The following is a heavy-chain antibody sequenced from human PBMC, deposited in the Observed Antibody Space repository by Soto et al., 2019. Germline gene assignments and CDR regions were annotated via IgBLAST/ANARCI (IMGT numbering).Heavy chain of an antibody. V-gene: IGHV3-30-3*01. J-gene: IGHJ6*02. Sequence: GGSLRLSCAASGFAFSSYAMHWVRQAPGKGLEWVAVISYDGSNKYYADSVKGRFTISRDNSKNTLYLQMNSLRAEDTAVYYCARETYYDFWSGPYYGMDVWGQGTTVTVSS. CDR3: ARETYYDFWSGPYYGMDV. D-gene: IGHD3-3*01. CDR2: ISYDGSNK. CDR1: GFAFSSYA.